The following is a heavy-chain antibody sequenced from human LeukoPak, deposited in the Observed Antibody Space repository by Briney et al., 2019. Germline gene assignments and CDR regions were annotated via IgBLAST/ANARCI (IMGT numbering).Heavy chain of an antibody. D-gene: IGHD3-3*01. CDR2: MNPISGNT. J-gene: IGHJ4*02. V-gene: IGHV1-8*03. CDR3: ARGPWYDFWSGYRTLFDY. CDR1: GYTFTSYD. Sequence: ASVKVSCKASGYTFTSYDINWVRQATGRGLEWMGWMNPISGNTGYVQKFQGRVTITRNTSISTAYMELSSPRSEDTAVYYCARGPWYDFWSGYRTLFDYWGQGTLVTVSS.